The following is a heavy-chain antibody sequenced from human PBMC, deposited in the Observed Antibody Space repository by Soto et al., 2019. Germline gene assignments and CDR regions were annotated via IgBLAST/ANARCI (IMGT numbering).Heavy chain of an antibody. CDR1: GFTFSSYG. CDR3: AKNGFIAAAGLLYYFDY. J-gene: IGHJ4*02. CDR2: ISYDGSNK. V-gene: IGHV3-30*18. Sequence: TGGSLRLSCAASGFTFSSYGMHWVRQAPGKGLEWVAVISYDGSNKYYADSVKGRFTISRDNSKNTLYLQMNSLRAEDTAVYYCAKNGFIAAAGLLYYFDYWGQGTPVTVSS. D-gene: IGHD6-13*01.